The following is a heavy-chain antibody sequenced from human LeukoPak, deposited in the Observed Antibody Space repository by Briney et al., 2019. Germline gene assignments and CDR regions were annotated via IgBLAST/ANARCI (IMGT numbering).Heavy chain of an antibody. D-gene: IGHD6-13*01. CDR1: GFTFSNYW. J-gene: IGHJ4*02. V-gene: IGHV3-7*01. CDR3: ARERWGSSWL. Sequence: GGSLRLSCVASGFTFSNYWMSWVRQAPGKGLEWVANIKEDGSEKLYVGSVKGRFTISRDNAKNSLYLQMNSLRAEDTAVYYCARERWGSSWLWGQGTLVTVSS. CDR2: IKEDGSEK.